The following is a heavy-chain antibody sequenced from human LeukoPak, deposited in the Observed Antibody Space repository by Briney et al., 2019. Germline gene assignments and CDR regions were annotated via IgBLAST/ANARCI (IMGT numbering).Heavy chain of an antibody. J-gene: IGHJ4*02. CDR1: GFTFNTYW. V-gene: IGHV3-7*01. D-gene: IGHD2-21*02. Sequence: PGGSLRLSRAASGFTFNTYWMSWVRQAPGKGLEWLANIKEDGTRDYYVESVKGRFTISKDNAKTSLYLQLSSLRAEDTAVYYCATDRDNSDWQKRFDSWGQGTLVTVSS. CDR2: IKEDGTRD. CDR3: ATDRDNSDWQKRFDS.